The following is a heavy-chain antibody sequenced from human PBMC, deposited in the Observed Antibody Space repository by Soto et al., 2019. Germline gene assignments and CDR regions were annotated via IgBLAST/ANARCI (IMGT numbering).Heavy chain of an antibody. Sequence: LSLTCTVSGGSISSGGYYWSWIRQHPGKGLEWIGYIYYSGSTYYSPSLKSRVTISVDTSKNQFSLKLSSVTAADTAVYYCARSPEATVTAFDYWGQGTLVTVSS. CDR2: IYYSGST. V-gene: IGHV4-31*03. J-gene: IGHJ4*02. D-gene: IGHD4-17*01. CDR1: GGSISSGGYY. CDR3: ARSPEATVTAFDY.